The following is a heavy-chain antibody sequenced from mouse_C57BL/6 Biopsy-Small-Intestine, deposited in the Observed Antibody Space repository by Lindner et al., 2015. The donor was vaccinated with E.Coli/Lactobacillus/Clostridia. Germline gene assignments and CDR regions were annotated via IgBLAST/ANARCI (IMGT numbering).Heavy chain of an antibody. CDR1: GYTFISYW. V-gene: IGHV1S130*01. CDR3: ARGRGLGTFDS. J-gene: IGHJ4*01. Sequence: SVKVSCKASGYTFISYWIHWARQAPGQGLEWLGWINPNTGATNYAPTFQGRVIMTRDTSIYTAYMDLSNLRPGDTALYFCARGRGLGTFDSWGQGTLVTVSS. CDR2: INPNTGAT.